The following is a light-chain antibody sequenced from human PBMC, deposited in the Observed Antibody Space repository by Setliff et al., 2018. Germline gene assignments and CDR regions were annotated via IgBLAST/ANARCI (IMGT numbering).Light chain of an antibody. CDR2: DVT. CDR1: SSDVGGYDY. Sequence: QPALTQPAAVSRSPGQSITISCTGTSSDVGGYDYVSWYQQHPGKAPKLIIYDVTKRPSGVSSRFSGSKSGNTASLTISGLQAEDEADYFCSSYKNTNKNVFGTGTKVTVL. CDR3: SSYKNTNKNV. J-gene: IGLJ1*01. V-gene: IGLV2-14*01.